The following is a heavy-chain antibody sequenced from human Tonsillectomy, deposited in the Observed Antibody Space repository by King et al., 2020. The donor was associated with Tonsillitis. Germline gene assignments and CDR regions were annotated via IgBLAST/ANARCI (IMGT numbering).Heavy chain of an antibody. J-gene: IGHJ4*02. Sequence: QLVQSGAEVKKPGASVKVSCKASGYTFTGYYLHWVRQAPGQGLEWMGWINPNSGDTDYAQKFQGRVTMTRDTSISTAYMELSRLRSDDTAVYYCAREPTTTVTTSFDSWGQGTLVTVSS. CDR1: GYTFTGYY. CDR2: INPNSGDT. D-gene: IGHD4-17*01. V-gene: IGHV1-2*02. CDR3: AREPTTTVTTSFDS.